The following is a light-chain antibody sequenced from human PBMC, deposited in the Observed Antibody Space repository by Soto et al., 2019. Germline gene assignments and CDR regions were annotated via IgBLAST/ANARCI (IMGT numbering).Light chain of an antibody. V-gene: IGKV4-1*01. CDR1: QSVLFTSNNKDF. CDR2: WAS. Sequence: DIVMTQSPDSLAVSLGERATITCKSSQSVLFTSNNKDFLAWYQQRPGQSPKLILFWASTRASGVPDRFSGSGSGTDFTLTIDSLQAEDAAVYYCHQFYSSPPTFGQATKVDIK. CDR3: HQFYSSPPT. J-gene: IGKJ1*01.